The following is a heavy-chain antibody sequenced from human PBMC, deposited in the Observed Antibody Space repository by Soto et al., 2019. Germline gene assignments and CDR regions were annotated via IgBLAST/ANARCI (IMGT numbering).Heavy chain of an antibody. CDR3: ASEKYYYGSETKGRHAFDV. Sequence: QVQLQQWGAGLLKPSETLSLTCAVYGGSFSGYYWSWIRQSPGKGLEWIGEINHSGSTNYNPSLKSRVTISVDTSKNQVSLKLNSVTAADTAVYYCASEKYYYGSETKGRHAFDVWGQGTMVTVSS. CDR2: INHSGST. CDR1: GGSFSGYY. V-gene: IGHV4-34*01. D-gene: IGHD3-10*01. J-gene: IGHJ3*01.